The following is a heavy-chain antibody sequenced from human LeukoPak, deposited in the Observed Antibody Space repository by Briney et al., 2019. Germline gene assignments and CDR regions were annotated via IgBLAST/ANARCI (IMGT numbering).Heavy chain of an antibody. J-gene: IGHJ4*02. V-gene: IGHV1-2*02. CDR3: ARDRSVAGILPFDY. D-gene: IGHD6-19*01. Sequence: ASVKVSCKTSGYIFTHYYIHWVRQAPGQGLEWMGWVNPNSGGANYAQNFQGRVIMTSDTSISTAYMELSRLRSDDTAVYYCARDRSVAGILPFDYWGQGTLVTVSS. CDR1: GYIFTHYY. CDR2: VNPNSGGA.